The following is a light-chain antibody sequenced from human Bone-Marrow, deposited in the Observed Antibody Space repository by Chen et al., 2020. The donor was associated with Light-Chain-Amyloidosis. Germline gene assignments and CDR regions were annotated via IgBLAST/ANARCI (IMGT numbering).Light chain of an antibody. CDR2: EVT. Sequence: QAPLPHPASLSGSPGPSIPISSTGTSSDVGGDNHVSWYQQHPDKAPKLMIYEVTNRPSWVPDRFSGSKSDNTASLTISGLQTEDEADYFCSSYTITNTLVFGSGTRVTVL. J-gene: IGLJ1*01. V-gene: IGLV2-14*01. CDR1: SSDVGGDNH. CDR3: SSYTITNTLV.